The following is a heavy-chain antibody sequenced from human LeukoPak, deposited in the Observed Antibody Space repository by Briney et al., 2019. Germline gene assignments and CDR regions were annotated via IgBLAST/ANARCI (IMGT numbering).Heavy chain of an antibody. D-gene: IGHD1-26*01. CDR1: GFTFSSYA. CDR2: ISGSGSSI. V-gene: IGHV3-23*01. J-gene: IGHJ4*02. CDR3: AKRPMAGSGSSPNRHFDY. Sequence: GGSLRLSCAASGFTFSSYAMNWVRQAPGKGLEWVSIISGSGSSIYYADSVKGRFTISRDNSKNTLYLQMNSLRAEDTAVYYRAKRPMAGSGSSPNRHFDYWGQGTLVTVSS.